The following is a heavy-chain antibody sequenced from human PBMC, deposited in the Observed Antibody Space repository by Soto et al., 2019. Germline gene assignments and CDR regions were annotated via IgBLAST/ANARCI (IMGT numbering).Heavy chain of an antibody. CDR2: IYSGGST. CDR3: ARDPWAADY. D-gene: IGHD3-16*01. CDR1: GFTVSTKY. Sequence: EVQLVESGGGLVQPGGSLRLSCAASGFTVSTKYMSWVRQAPGKGLEWGSVIYSGGSTFYADSVRGRFIISRDNSKNTVNLQMNSLRAEDTAVYYCARDPWAADYWGQGTLVTVSS. J-gene: IGHJ4*02. V-gene: IGHV3-66*01.